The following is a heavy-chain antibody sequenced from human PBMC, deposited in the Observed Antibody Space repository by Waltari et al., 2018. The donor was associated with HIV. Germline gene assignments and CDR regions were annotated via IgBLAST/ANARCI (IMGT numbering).Heavy chain of an antibody. CDR3: GRDGGARFSSWAFLGD. V-gene: IGHV3-33*01. J-gene: IGHJ4*02. D-gene: IGHD6-13*01. Sequence: QVQLVESGGGVVLPGRSLRLSCAASGFPVSDYSMNWVRQAPGKWLEWGAVMLYYGEKKYYPDSAKGRFSISRGNSTTTVYLQMSTLRAEDTAVDYCGRDGGARFSSWAFLGDWGQGTLVTVSS. CDR2: MLYYGEKK. CDR1: GFPVSDYS.